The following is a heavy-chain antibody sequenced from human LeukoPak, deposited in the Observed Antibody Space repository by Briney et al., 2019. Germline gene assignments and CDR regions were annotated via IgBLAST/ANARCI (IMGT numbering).Heavy chain of an antibody. CDR2: IRGSGGST. V-gene: IGHV3-23*01. CDR1: GFTFSSYA. Sequence: GGSLRLSCAASGFTFSSYAMSWVRQAPGKGQEWVSGIRGSGGSTYYADSVKGRFTISRDNSKNTLYLQMNSLRAEDTAVYYCAKIHSYPDYWGQGTLVTVSS. CDR3: AKIHSYPDY. D-gene: IGHD5-18*01. J-gene: IGHJ4*02.